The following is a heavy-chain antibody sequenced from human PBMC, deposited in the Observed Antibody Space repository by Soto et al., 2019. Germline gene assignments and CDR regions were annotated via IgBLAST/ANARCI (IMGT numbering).Heavy chain of an antibody. J-gene: IGHJ4*02. D-gene: IGHD3-16*01. CDR3: ARPIDYDY. Sequence: GGSLRLSCVASGFTLSDHYIDWVRQAPGKGLEWVGRTRDKAKSYSTEYAAPVKGRFTLSRDNSKNSVYLQMDSLKIEDTAVYFCARPIDYDYWGQGTLVTVSS. CDR1: GFTLSDHY. CDR2: TRDKAKSYST. V-gene: IGHV3-72*01.